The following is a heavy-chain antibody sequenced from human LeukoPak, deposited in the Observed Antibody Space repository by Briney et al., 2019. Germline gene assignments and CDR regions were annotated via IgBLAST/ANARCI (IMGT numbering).Heavy chain of an antibody. CDR1: GYTFTSNG. CDR2: ISANNGDT. Sequence: GASVKVSCKASGYTFTSNGISWVRQAPGQGLEWMGRISANNGDTNYAQKLRGRVTMTTDTSTSTAYMELTSLRSDDSAVYYCARCSGASCYNPFDMWGQGTMVTVSS. CDR3: ARCSGASCYNPFDM. V-gene: IGHV1-18*04. D-gene: IGHD2-15*01. J-gene: IGHJ3*02.